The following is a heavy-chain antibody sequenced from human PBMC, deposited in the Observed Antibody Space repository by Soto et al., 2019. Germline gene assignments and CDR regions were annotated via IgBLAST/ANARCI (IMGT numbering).Heavy chain of an antibody. CDR2: IYYSGST. CDR1: GGSISSSSYY. Sequence: PSETLSLTCTVSGGSISSSSYYWGWIRQPPGKGLEWIGSIYYSGSTYYNPSLKSRVTISVDTSKNQFSLKLSSATAADTAVYYCARQSSSWYSRNPPIDYWGQGTLVTVSS. D-gene: IGHD6-13*01. CDR3: ARQSSSWYSRNPPIDY. J-gene: IGHJ4*02. V-gene: IGHV4-39*01.